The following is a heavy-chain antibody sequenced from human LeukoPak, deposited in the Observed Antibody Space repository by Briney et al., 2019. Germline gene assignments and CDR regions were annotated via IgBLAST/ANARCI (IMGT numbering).Heavy chain of an antibody. V-gene: IGHV3-23*01. CDR3: ARASWVSSADAVR. Sequence: GGSLTLSCAAFGLSFSSFAMSWVRQGPARGLEWLSSMKGTGEKFYADSVRGRFTLSRDDSRNTVYLQLNNLRVEDTAVYYCARASWVSSADAVRWGQGTVVTVSS. J-gene: IGHJ4*02. CDR2: MKGTGEK. D-gene: IGHD6-19*01. CDR1: GLSFSSFA.